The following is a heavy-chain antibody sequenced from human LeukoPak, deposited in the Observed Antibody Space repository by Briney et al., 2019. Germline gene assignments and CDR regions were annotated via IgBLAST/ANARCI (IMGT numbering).Heavy chain of an antibody. CDR3: TRTYGDYASFENV. D-gene: IGHD4-17*01. J-gene: IGHJ6*02. Sequence: GGSLRLSCAASGFTFSDSAMHWVRQASGKGLEWAGRIRSKANSYATTYAASVKGRFTISRDDSKNTAYLQMNSLKTEDTAVYYCTRTYGDYASFENVWGQGTTVTVSS. V-gene: IGHV3-73*01. CDR1: GFTFSDSA. CDR2: IRSKANSYAT.